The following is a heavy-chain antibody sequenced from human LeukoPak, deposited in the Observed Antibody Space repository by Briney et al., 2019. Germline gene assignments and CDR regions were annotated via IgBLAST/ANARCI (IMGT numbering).Heavy chain of an antibody. CDR3: AREFRGSSSWSNYAPFDY. Sequence: GGSLRLSCAASGFTFSSYAMHWVRQAPGKGLEWVAVISYDGSNKYYADSVKGRFTISRDNSKNTLYLQMNSLRAEDTAVYYCAREFRGSSSWSNYAPFDYWGQGTLVTVSS. CDR2: ISYDGSNK. J-gene: IGHJ4*02. CDR1: GFTFSSYA. V-gene: IGHV3-30*04. D-gene: IGHD6-13*01.